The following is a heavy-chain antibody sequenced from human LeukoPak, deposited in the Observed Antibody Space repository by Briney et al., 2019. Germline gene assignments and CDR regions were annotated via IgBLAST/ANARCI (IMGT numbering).Heavy chain of an antibody. V-gene: IGHV3-53*05. J-gene: IGHJ4*02. Sequence: GGSLRLSCTVSGFTVSDNYMCWVRQAPGKGLEWVSAFYVGGNTFYADSVKGRFTISRDNSKNTLYLQMNSLRAEDTAVYYCAKDTPPYYDSSTNYFDYWGQGTLVTVSS. D-gene: IGHD3-22*01. CDR2: FYVGGNT. CDR3: AKDTPPYYDSSTNYFDY. CDR1: GFTVSDNY.